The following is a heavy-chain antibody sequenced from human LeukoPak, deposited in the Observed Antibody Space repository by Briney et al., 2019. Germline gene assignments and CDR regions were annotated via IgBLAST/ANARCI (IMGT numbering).Heavy chain of an antibody. D-gene: IGHD3-10*01. CDR1: GYTFTGYY. J-gene: IGHJ6*03. V-gene: IGHV1-2*02. CDR2: INPNSGGT. Sequence: GASVKVSCKASGYTFTGYYMHWVRQAPGQGLEWMGWINPNSGGTNYAQKFQGRVTMTRDTSISTAYMELSSLRSEDTAVYYCARSNYGSGSYGYYYYYMDVWGKGTTVTISS. CDR3: ARSNYGSGSYGYYYYYMDV.